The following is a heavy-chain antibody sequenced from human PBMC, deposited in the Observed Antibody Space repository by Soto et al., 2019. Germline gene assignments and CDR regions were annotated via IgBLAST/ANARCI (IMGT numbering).Heavy chain of an antibody. CDR3: ARAAGRTPRDY. Sequence: VQLQESGPGLVRPSQTLSLTCTVSGAPMTSDGYYWSWIRQHPGKGLEWIGYIYKNRNAYYNPSLSSRPTISVDTSKNQFSLNLSSVAAAVTAVYYCARAAGRTPRDYWGQGTLVTVSS. CDR2: IYKNRNA. CDR1: GAPMTSDGYY. D-gene: IGHD6-25*01. J-gene: IGHJ4*02. V-gene: IGHV4-31*03.